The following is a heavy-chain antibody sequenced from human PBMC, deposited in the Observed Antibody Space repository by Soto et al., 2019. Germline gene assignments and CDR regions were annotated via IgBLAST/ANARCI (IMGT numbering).Heavy chain of an antibody. Sequence: RGSLRLSCAASGFTFSSYAMHWFRQAPGKGLELVAVISYDGSNKYYADSVKGRFTISRDNSKNTLYLQMNSLRAEDTAVYYCARDKGCSSTSCPDYYYGMDVWGQGTTVTVSS. V-gene: IGHV3-30-3*01. CDR2: ISYDGSNK. J-gene: IGHJ6*02. CDR1: GFTFSSYA. CDR3: ARDKGCSSTSCPDYYYGMDV. D-gene: IGHD2-2*01.